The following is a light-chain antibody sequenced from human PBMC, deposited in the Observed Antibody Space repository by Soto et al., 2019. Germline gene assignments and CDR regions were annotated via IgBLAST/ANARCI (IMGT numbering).Light chain of an antibody. CDR2: AAS. CDR1: QTISRY. J-gene: IGKJ1*01. V-gene: IGKV1-39*01. Sequence: DIQMTQSPSSLSASVGDRVTITCRASQTISRYLNWYQQKPGKAPQLLIYAASSLQSGVPSRFSGSGSGTDFTLTISSLQPDDFATYYWQQSYVTPAFGQGTKVEVK. CDR3: QQSYVTPA.